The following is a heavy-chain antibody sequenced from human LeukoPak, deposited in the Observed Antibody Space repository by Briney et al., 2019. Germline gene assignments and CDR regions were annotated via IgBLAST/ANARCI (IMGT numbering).Heavy chain of an antibody. CDR3: ARDGVDY. CDR1: GYSFIGYY. Sequence: ASVKVSCKASGYSFIGYYMHWVRQAPGQGLEWMGWVNPNSAATNYAQKLQGRVTMTTDTSTSTAYMELRSLRSDDTAVYYCARDGVDYWGQGTLVTVSS. J-gene: IGHJ4*02. V-gene: IGHV1-2*02. CDR2: VNPNSAAT. D-gene: IGHD2-8*01.